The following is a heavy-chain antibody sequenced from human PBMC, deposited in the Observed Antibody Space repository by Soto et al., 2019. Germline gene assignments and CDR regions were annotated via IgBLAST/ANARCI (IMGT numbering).Heavy chain of an antibody. V-gene: IGHV1-8*01. CDR2: MSPRSGAT. CDR3: TRGEWELSY. CDR1: GYTFSIYD. D-gene: IGHD1-26*01. J-gene: IGHJ4*02. Sequence: GASVKVSCKVSGYTFSIYDINWVRQATGQGPEWMGWMSPRSGATGYAQKFEGRVTMTRDSSESKAYMELSSLTSDDTAIYYCTRGEWELSYWGQGTPGHRLL.